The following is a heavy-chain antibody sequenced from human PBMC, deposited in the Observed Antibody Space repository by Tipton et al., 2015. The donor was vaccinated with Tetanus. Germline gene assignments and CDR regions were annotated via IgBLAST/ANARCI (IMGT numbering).Heavy chain of an antibody. CDR2: INHRGGT. Sequence: TLSLTCAVYGGSSSSFYWSWIRQTPGKGLEWIGEINHRGGTSYNPSLKSRVTISVDTSKNQFSLKMNSVTAADTAVYYCAKDQGGGRVVRLNWFDPWGPGTLVTVSS. CDR3: AKDQGGGRVVRLNWFDP. V-gene: IGHV4-34*09. J-gene: IGHJ5*02. CDR1: GGSSSSFY. D-gene: IGHD6-6*01.